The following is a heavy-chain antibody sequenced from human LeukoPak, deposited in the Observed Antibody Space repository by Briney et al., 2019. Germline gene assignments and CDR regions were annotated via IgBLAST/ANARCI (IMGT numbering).Heavy chain of an antibody. Sequence: ASVKVSCKASGYTFTDYYMHWVQQAPGKGLEWMGLVDPEDGETIYAEKFQGRVTITADTSTDTAYMELSSLRSEDTAVYYCATAEYSGSYYFDYWGQGTLVTVSS. CDR3: ATAEYSGSYYFDY. J-gene: IGHJ4*02. D-gene: IGHD1-26*01. CDR1: GYTFTDYY. V-gene: IGHV1-69-2*01. CDR2: VDPEDGET.